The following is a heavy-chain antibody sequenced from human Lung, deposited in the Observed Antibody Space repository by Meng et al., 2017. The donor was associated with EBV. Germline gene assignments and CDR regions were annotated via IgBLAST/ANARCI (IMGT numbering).Heavy chain of an antibody. CDR3: ARGGWSSSWGN. CDR2: INHSGST. J-gene: IGHJ4*02. V-gene: IGHV4-34*01. Sequence: QPQQWGAGVLKPSKTLSPTCPVYGVSFSGYYWSWIRQTPGKGLEWMGKINHSGSTNYNPSLKSRVTISVDTSKNQFSLKLSSVTAADTAVYYCARGGWSSSWGNWGQGTLVTVSS. CDR1: GVSFSGYY. D-gene: IGHD6-13*01.